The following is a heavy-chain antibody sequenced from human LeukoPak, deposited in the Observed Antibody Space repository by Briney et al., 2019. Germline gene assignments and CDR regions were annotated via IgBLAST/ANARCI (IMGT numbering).Heavy chain of an antibody. CDR2: IYYSGST. Sequence: SETLSLTCTVSGGSISSSSYYWGWIRQPPGKGLEWIGSIYYSGSTYYNPSLKSRVAISVDTSKNQFSLKLSSVTAADTAVYYCALLLRGYSNGSLDGFDIWGQGTMVTVSS. CDR1: GGSISSSSYY. D-gene: IGHD5-18*01. V-gene: IGHV4-39*01. J-gene: IGHJ3*02. CDR3: ALLLRGYSNGSLDGFDI.